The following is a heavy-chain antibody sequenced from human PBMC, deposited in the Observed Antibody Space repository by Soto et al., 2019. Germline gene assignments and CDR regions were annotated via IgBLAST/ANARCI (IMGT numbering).Heavy chain of an antibody. CDR2: ISGSGGST. CDR3: AKDFGLVPAVDY. V-gene: IGHV3-23*01. Sequence: GSLRLSCAASGFTFSSYAMSWVRQAPGKGLEWVSAISGSGGSTYYADSVKGRFTISRDNSKNTLYLQMNSLRAEDTAVYYCAKDFGLVPAVDYWGQGTLVTVSS. CDR1: GFTFSSYA. J-gene: IGHJ4*02. D-gene: IGHD2-2*01.